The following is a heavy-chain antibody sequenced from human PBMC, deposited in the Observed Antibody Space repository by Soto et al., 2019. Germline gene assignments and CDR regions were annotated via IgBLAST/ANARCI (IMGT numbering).Heavy chain of an antibody. CDR1: GYTFNAYS. CDR2: INPSGDST. D-gene: IGHD7-27*01. V-gene: IGHV1-46*02. CDR3: ARDWALDY. Sequence: QVQLVQSGSEVKRPGTSVKVSCKTAGYTFNAYSMHWVRQAPGQGLEWMGMINPSGDSTTYAQNFQGRVTMTRDTSTTTVYMELSGLRSEDTAVYHCARDWALDYWGQGTLVTVSS. J-gene: IGHJ4*02.